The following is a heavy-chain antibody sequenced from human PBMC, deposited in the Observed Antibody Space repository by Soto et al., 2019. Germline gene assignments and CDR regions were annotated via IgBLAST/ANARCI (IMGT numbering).Heavy chain of an antibody. CDR1: GGSISSYCYY. D-gene: IGHD4-4*01. V-gene: IGHV4-31*11. Sequence: QVQLQESGPGLVKPSQTLSLTCAVSGGSISSYCYYWRWIRPHPGKGLEWIGYIYYSGSTYDNPSLKSRVTISVETSKNQFSLKLSSVTAADMAVDYGARESVRPVCVTHYYWGRGTLVTVSS. CDR2: IYYSGST. J-gene: IGHJ4*02. CDR3: ARESVRPVCVTHYY.